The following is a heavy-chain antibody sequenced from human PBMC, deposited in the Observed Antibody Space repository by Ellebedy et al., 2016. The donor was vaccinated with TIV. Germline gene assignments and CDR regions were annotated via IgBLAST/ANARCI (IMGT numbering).Heavy chain of an antibody. J-gene: IGHJ4*02. D-gene: IGHD6-6*01. CDR2: IKQDGSEK. CDR1: GFTFSSYW. Sequence: GGSLRLSCVASGFTFSSYWMSWVRQAPGKGLEWVANIKQDGSEKNYVDSVKGRFTISRDNAKNSLYLQMNSPRAEDTAVYYCASEYSSSSHWGYWGQGTLVTVSS. CDR3: ASEYSSSSHWGY. V-gene: IGHV3-7*03.